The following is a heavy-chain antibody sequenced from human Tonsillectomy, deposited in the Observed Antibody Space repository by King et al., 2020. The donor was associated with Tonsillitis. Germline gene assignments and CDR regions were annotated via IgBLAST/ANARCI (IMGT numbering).Heavy chain of an antibody. J-gene: IGHJ5*02. CDR3: AHRHGSISGRWFDP. D-gene: IGHD1-26*01. Sequence: ITLKESGPTLVKPTQTLTLTCTFSGFSLNTYGVGVGWIRQPPGKALEWLALLYWDGDKRYRPSLKSRGTITKDTSKNQVVLRMTNMEPMDTATYYCAHRHGSISGRWFDPWGQGTLVTVSS. V-gene: IGHV2-5*02. CDR1: GFSLNTYGVG. CDR2: LYWDGDK.